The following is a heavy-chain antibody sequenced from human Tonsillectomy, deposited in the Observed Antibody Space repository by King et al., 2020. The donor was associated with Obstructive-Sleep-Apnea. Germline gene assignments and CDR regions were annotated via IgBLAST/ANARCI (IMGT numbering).Heavy chain of an antibody. D-gene: IGHD6-19*01. Sequence: VQLVESGAEVKKPGESLKISCKGSGYSFTSYWIGWVRQMPGEGLEWIGIIYPGDSDTRYSPSFQGQVTISADKSISTAFLQWSSLQASDTAIYYCARRSVAVPGEFFDYWGQGTLVTVSS. CDR2: IYPGDSDT. V-gene: IGHV5-51*01. CDR3: ARRSVAVPGEFFDY. J-gene: IGHJ4*02. CDR1: GYSFTSYW.